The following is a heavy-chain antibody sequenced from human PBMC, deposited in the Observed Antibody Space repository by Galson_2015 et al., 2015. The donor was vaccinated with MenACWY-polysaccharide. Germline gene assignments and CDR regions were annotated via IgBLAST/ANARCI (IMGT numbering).Heavy chain of an antibody. CDR1: GFSLSISSMS. V-gene: IGHV2-70*01. CDR2: LGWDDNK. D-gene: IGHD3-16*01. Sequence: PPLVKPTQPLTLTCTFSGFSLSISSMSVSWIRQPPGKALEWLGLLGWDDNKYYSTSLKTRLTISKDTSKNQVVLTMTNMEPVDTATYYCARSWGEPPGDFDYWGQGTLVTVSS. CDR3: ARSWGEPPGDFDY. J-gene: IGHJ4*02.